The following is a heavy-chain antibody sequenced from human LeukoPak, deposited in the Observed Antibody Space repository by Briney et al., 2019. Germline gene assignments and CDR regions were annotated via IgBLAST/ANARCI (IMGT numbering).Heavy chain of an antibody. J-gene: IGHJ4*02. V-gene: IGHV1-46*01. CDR1: GYTFTSYY. D-gene: IGHD3-10*01. CDR3: ARDSEVRRNLWHY. Sequence: GASVKVSCKASGYTFTSYYMHWVRQAPGQGLEWMGIINPSGGSTNYAQKFQGRVTITADESTSTVYMEVSSLRSEDTAVYFCARDSEVRRNLWHYWGQGTLVTVSS. CDR2: INPSGGST.